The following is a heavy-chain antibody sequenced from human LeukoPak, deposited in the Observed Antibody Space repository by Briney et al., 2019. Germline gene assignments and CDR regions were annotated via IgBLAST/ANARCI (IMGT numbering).Heavy chain of an antibody. J-gene: IGHJ4*02. Sequence: GASVKVSCKASGITFTSYYIHWVRQAPGRGLEWMGKINPSGTITTYAPKYQGRVTVTKDTSTNTVYMELSSLRSDDTAVYYCARDSVAVAGTSDYWGQGTLVTVSS. D-gene: IGHD6-19*01. CDR2: INPSGTIT. CDR1: GITFTSYY. CDR3: ARDSVAVAGTSDY. V-gene: IGHV1-46*01.